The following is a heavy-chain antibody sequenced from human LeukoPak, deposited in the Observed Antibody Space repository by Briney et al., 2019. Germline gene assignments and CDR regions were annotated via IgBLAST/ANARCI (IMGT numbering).Heavy chain of an antibody. V-gene: IGHV3-7*03. Sequence: GGSLRLPCAGSGFTFSSYWMTWVRQAPGKGLEWVANIKQDGTEKYYVDSVKGRFTISRDNAQNSLYLQVSSLRAEDTAVYYCARPRDSGWSKTWDYWGQGTLVTVSS. CDR3: ARPRDSGWSKTWDY. CDR1: GFTFSSYW. CDR2: IKQDGTEK. D-gene: IGHD6-13*01. J-gene: IGHJ4*02.